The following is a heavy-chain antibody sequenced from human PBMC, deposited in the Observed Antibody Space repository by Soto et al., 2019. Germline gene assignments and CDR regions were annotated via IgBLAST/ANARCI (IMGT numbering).Heavy chain of an antibody. D-gene: IGHD1-26*01. Sequence: GGSLRLSCAASGFTFSGYGMHWVRQAPGKGLEWVAVTRHDGSNTYYADSVRGRFTISRDNSNKVLYLQMNSLRAEDTAVYYCARDGVGTTTYFGYFDYWGQGTLVTVSS. CDR2: TRHDGSNT. V-gene: IGHV3-33*01. CDR3: ARDGVGTTTYFGYFDY. J-gene: IGHJ4*02. CDR1: GFTFSGYG.